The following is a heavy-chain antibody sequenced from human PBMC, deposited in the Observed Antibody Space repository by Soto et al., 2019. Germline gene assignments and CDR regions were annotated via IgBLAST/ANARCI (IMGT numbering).Heavy chain of an antibody. V-gene: IGHV3-23*01. CDR2: ISGSGGST. CDR1: GFTFSSYA. CDR3: ASGYYDSSGYKNPYYFDY. Sequence: PGGSLRLSCAASGFTFSSYAMSWVRQAPGKGLEWVSAISGSGGSTYYADSVKGRFTISRDNSKNTLYLQMNSLRAEDTAVYYCASGYYDSSGYKNPYYFDYWGQGTLVTVSS. D-gene: IGHD3-22*01. J-gene: IGHJ4*02.